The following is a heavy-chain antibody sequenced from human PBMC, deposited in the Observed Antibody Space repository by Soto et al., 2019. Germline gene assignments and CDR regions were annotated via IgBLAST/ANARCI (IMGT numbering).Heavy chain of an antibody. CDR3: ARGPGVPSQDIVGADFDF. V-gene: IGHV1-69*12. Sequence: QVQLVQSGAEVKKPGSSVKVSCKASGGTFSSYAISWVRQAPGQGLEWMGGIIPIFGTANYAQKFQGRATITADXXTXTXXMERSSLGSEDTAVYYCARGPGVPSQDIVGADFDFWGQGTLVTVSS. J-gene: IGHJ4*02. D-gene: IGHD1-26*01. CDR1: GGTFSSYA. CDR2: IIPIFGTA.